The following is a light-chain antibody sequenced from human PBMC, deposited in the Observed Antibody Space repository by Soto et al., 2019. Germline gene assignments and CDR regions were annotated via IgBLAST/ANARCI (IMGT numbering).Light chain of an antibody. CDR3: LQVYSFPRT. Sequence: DIQMTQSPSTLSGSVGDRVTITCRASQTISSWLAWYQQKPGKAPQYLIQAASILQSGVPSRFSGSGSGTEFILTINNLQTEDFASYFCLQVYSFPRTFGLGTKVDIK. J-gene: IGKJ1*01. CDR2: AAS. CDR1: QTISSW. V-gene: IGKV1-5*01.